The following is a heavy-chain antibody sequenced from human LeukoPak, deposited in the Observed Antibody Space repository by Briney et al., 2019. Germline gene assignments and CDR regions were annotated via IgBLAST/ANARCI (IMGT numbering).Heavy chain of an antibody. CDR1: GYTFTGYY. D-gene: IGHD3-9*01. V-gene: IGHV1-2*06. CDR2: INPNSGGT. Sequence: GASVKVSCKASGYTFTGYYMHWVRQAPGQGLEWMGRINPNSGGTNYAQKFQGRVTMTRDTSISTACMELSRLRSDDTAVYYCAREGRRYFDWLLSNWFDPWAREPWSPSPQ. J-gene: IGHJ5*02. CDR3: AREGRRYFDWLLSNWFDP.